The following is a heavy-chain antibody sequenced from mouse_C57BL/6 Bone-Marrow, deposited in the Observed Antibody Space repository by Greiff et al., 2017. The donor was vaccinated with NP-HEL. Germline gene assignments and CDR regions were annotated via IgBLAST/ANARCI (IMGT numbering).Heavy chain of an antibody. Sequence: VQLQQSGAELVKPGASVKLSCKASGYTFTSYWMQWVKQRPGQGLEWIGEIDPSDSYTNYNQKFKGKATLTVDTSSSTAYMQLSSLTSEDSAVYYCARDGSLYYFDYWGQGTTLTVSS. CDR2: IDPSDSYT. V-gene: IGHV1-50*01. CDR1: GYTFTSYW. D-gene: IGHD1-1*01. J-gene: IGHJ2*01. CDR3: ARDGSLYYFDY.